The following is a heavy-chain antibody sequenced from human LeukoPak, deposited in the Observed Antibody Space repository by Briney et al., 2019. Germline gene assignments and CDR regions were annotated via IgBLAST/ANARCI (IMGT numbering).Heavy chain of an antibody. CDR3: ARIGFYESSSAFGI. CDR1: GFTFNNYA. J-gene: IGHJ3*02. V-gene: IGHV3-48*01. D-gene: IGHD3-22*01. Sequence: PGGSLRLSCAASGFTFNNYAFNWVRQAPGKGLEWVSYISTTTEYYTDSVKGRFTISRDNDKNSLFLQMNSLGAEDTAVYYCARIGFYESSSAFGIWGQGTMVTVSS. CDR2: ISTTTE.